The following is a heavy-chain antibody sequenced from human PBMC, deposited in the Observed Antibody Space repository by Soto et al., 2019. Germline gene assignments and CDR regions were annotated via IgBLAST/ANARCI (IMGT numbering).Heavy chain of an antibody. J-gene: IGHJ5*02. V-gene: IGHV1-3*04. CDR1: GITSTTYA. D-gene: IGHD3-3*01. CDR3: ARVPGDFWSGYYSWFDP. CDR2: INTGNGNT. Sequence: ASVKVSCKASGITSTTYAIHWVRQAPGQGLEWMGWINTGNGNTRYSQRFLGRVSLTTDTSASTASMDLSSLTSEDTAVYYCARVPGDFWSGYYSWFDPWGQGTLVTVSS.